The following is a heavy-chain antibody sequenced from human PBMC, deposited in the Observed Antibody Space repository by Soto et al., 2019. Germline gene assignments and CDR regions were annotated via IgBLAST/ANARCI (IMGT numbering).Heavy chain of an antibody. Sequence: QVQLQESGPGLAKPSETLSLTCTVSGGSISSYYWSWIRHPPGKGLEWIGYVYDSGSTTYNPSLKSRVIRAVVTSKNQFALKRNSGTAADTAVYYCAGDIRSGSYRFDYWGQGTLVTVSS. J-gene: IGHJ4*02. D-gene: IGHD1-26*01. CDR1: GGSISSYY. CDR2: VYDSGST. CDR3: AGDIRSGSYRFDY. V-gene: IGHV4-59*12.